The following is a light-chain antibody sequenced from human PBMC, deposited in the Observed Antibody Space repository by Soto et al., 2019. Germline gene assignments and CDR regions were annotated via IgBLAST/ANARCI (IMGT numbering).Light chain of an antibody. V-gene: IGKV3-20*01. CDR2: GAS. J-gene: IGKJ5*01. Sequence: DIVLTQSPGTLSLSPGGRATLSCRASQRVSSSYLAWYQQEPGQAPRLLIYGASSRATGIPDRFSGGGSGTDFTLTISRLEPEDFAVYYCQQYGTSPITFGQGTRLEIK. CDR3: QQYGTSPIT. CDR1: QRVSSSY.